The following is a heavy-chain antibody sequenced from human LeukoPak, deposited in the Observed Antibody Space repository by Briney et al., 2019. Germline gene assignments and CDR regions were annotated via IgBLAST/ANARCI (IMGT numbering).Heavy chain of an antibody. V-gene: IGHV3-49*04. CDR1: GFTFGDYA. Sequence: GGSLGLSCTASGFTFGDYAMSWVRQAPGKGLEWVGFIRSKAYGGTTEYAASVKGRFTISRDDSESIAYLQMNSLKTEDTAVYYCTRVRYDSSGPYYYYGMDVWGQGTTVTVSS. D-gene: IGHD3-22*01. CDR3: TRVRYDSSGPYYYYGMDV. J-gene: IGHJ6*02. CDR2: IRSKAYGGTT.